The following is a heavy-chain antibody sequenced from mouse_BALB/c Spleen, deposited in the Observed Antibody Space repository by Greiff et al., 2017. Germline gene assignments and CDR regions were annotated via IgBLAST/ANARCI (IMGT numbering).Heavy chain of an antibody. J-gene: IGHJ3*01. CDR1: GYTFTSYW. D-gene: IGHD2-14*01. V-gene: IGHV1S22*01. Sequence: LQQPGSELVRPGASVKLSCKASGYTFTSYWMHWVKQRPGQGLEWIGNIYPGSGSTNYDEKFKSKGTLTVDTSSSTAYMHLSSLTSEDSAVYDCTGGGYDGTWFAYWGQGTMVTVSA. CDR3: TGGGYDGTWFAY. CDR2: IYPGSGST.